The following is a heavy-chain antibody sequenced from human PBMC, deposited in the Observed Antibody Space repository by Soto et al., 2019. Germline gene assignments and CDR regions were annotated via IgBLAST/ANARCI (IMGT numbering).Heavy chain of an antibody. J-gene: IGHJ4*02. CDR3: ANLYGDYDAK. CDR1: GYSFTSYW. V-gene: IGHV5-10-1*01. CDR2: IDPSDSYT. Sequence: GESLKISCKGSGYSFTSYWISWVRQMPGKGLEWMGRIDPSDSYTNYSPSFQGHVTISADISKNTLYQQMDSLRAEDTAIYYCANLYGDYDAKWGQGTQVTVSS. D-gene: IGHD4-17*01.